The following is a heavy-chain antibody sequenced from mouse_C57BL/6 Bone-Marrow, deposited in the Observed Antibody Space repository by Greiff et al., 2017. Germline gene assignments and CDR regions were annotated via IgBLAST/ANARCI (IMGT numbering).Heavy chain of an antibody. D-gene: IGHD6-1*01. CDR3: ARNSHFCDDYDGMDY. CDR2: IWSGGST. CDR1: GFSLTSYG. V-gene: IGHV2-2*01. Sequence: QVQLQQSGPGLVQPSQSLSITCTVSGFSLTSYGVHWVRQSPGKGLEWLGVIWSGGSTDYNAAFISRLSISKDNSKSRVFFKMNSLQADDTAIYYCARNSHFCDDYDGMDYWGRGTSVTVSA. J-gene: IGHJ4*01.